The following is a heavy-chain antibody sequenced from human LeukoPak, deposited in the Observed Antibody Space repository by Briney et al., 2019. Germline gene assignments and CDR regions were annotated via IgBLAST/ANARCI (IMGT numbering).Heavy chain of an antibody. CDR2: INPSGGST. V-gene: IGHV1-46*01. Sequence: GASVKVSCKASGYTFTSYYMHWVQQAPGQGLEWMGIINPSGGSTSYAQKFQGRVTMTRDTSTSTVYMELSSLRSEDTAVYYCARDKGHYYDSSGYSDYWGQGTLVTVSS. CDR3: ARDKGHYYDSSGYSDY. CDR1: GYTFTSYY. J-gene: IGHJ4*02. D-gene: IGHD3-22*01.